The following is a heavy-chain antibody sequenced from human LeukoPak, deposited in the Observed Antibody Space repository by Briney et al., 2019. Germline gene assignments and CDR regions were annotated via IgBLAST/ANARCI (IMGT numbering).Heavy chain of an antibody. CDR3: AKGHRYCTSGNCNSAVDY. Sequence: GGSLRLSCAASRFTFTNSAMSWVRQAPGKGLEWVSTIGGGGGSTDYTDSVKGRFTISRDNSKNTLYLQMNSLGAEDTAVYYCAKGHRYCTSGNCNSAVDYWGQGTLVTVSS. J-gene: IGHJ4*02. CDR2: IGGGGGST. D-gene: IGHD2-15*01. CDR1: RFTFTNSA. V-gene: IGHV3-23*01.